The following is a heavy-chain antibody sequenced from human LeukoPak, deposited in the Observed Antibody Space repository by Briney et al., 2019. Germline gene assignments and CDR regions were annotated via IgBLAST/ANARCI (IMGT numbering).Heavy chain of an antibody. CDR3: ARSWGTTHFDC. V-gene: IGHV3-23*01. D-gene: IGHD3-16*01. Sequence: PGGSLRLSCAASGFTFSSFAMSWVRQAPGKGLEWVSTIIGSGGATYYADSVKGRFTISRDNSKNTLYLQMNSLRAEDTTLYYCARSWGTTHFDCWGQGTLVTVSS. J-gene: IGHJ4*02. CDR2: IIGSGGAT. CDR1: GFTFSSFA.